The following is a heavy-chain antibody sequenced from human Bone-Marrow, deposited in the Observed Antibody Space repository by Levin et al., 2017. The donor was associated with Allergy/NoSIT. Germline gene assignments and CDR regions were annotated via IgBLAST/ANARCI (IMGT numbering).Heavy chain of an antibody. J-gene: IGHJ5*02. D-gene: IGHD2-21*01. Sequence: PGGSLRLSCAASGFTFSTYALHWVRQAPGRGLEWVAGISHDGGNEYYADSVKGRFTTSRDDSKNTLYLQMNSLRAEDTAVYYCAGATVIMCGWFDSWGVATLV. V-gene: IGHV3-30-3*01. CDR3: AGATVIMCGWFDS. CDR2: ISHDGGNE. CDR1: GFTFSTYA.